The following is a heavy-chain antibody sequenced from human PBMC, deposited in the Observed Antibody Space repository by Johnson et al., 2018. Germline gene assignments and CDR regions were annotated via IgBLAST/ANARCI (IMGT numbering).Heavy chain of an antibody. Sequence: QVQLQESGPRLVKPSEPLSLTCNVSGDSITNYYWTWIRQPPGKGLQWIGYVHYSGVTNCDPPLKSPVTISVNTSNNQFPLQLNSVTAADTAVYFCARIKTASYYYYGMDVWGQGTTVTVS. D-gene: IGHD5-18*01. CDR1: GDSITNYY. V-gene: IGHV4-59*08. CDR3: ARIKTASYYYYGMDV. CDR2: VHYSGVT. J-gene: IGHJ6*02.